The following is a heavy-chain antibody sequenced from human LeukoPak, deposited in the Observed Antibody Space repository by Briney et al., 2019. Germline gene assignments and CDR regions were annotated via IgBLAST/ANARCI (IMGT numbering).Heavy chain of an antibody. D-gene: IGHD3-22*01. J-gene: IGHJ4*02. V-gene: IGHV4-34*01. CDR2: INHSGST. CDR3: ARSKYYYDSSGYKYPLHFDY. Sequence: SETLSLTCAVYGGSFSGYYWSWIRQPPGKGLEWIGEINHSGSTNYKPSLKSRVTISVDTSKNQFSLKLSSVTAAETAVYYCARSKYYYDSSGYKYPLHFDYWGQGTLVTVSS. CDR1: GGSFSGYY.